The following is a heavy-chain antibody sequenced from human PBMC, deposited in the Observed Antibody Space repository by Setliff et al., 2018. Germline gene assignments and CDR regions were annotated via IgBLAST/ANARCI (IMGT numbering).Heavy chain of an antibody. CDR3: AKGGTYRYFDF. J-gene: IGHJ4*02. Sequence: PSETLSLTCTVSGGPFSGASIWSWIRQPPGKGLEFIGYVYYSGTAKYDPSLESRAIMSVDASKNQISLKLNLVTAADTAVYYCAKGGTYRYFDFWGQGALVTVSS. D-gene: IGHD1-26*01. CDR2: VYYSGTA. CDR1: GGPFSGAS. V-gene: IGHV4-59*01.